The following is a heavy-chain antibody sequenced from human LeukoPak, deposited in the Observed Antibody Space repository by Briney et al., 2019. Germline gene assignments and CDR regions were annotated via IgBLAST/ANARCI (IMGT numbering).Heavy chain of an antibody. D-gene: IGHD3-10*01. V-gene: IGHV4-59*08. CDR1: GGSISTYY. J-gene: IGHJ4*02. CDR2: IYYSGST. Sequence: SETLSLTCTVSGGSISTYYWSWIRQPPGKGLEWIGYIYYSGSTHYNPSLKSRVTISVDTSKNQFSLKLSSVTAADTAVYYCARSDYYGLLDHWGQGTLVTVSS. CDR3: ARSDYYGLLDH.